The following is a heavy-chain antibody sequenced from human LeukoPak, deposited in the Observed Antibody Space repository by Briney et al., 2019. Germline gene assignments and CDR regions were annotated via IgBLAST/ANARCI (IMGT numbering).Heavy chain of an antibody. J-gene: IGHJ5*02. CDR2: INHSGST. Sequence: SETLSLTCAVYGGSFSGYYWSWIRQPPGKGLEWIGEINHSGSTNYNPSLKSRVTISVDTSKNQFSLKLSSVTAADTAVYYCARTYSSSWYSGSYNWFDPWGQGALVTVSS. CDR1: GGSFSGYY. CDR3: ARTYSSSWYSGSYNWFDP. V-gene: IGHV4-34*01. D-gene: IGHD6-13*01.